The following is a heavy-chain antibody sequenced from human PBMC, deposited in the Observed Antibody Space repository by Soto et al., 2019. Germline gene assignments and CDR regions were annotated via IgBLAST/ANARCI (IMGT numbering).Heavy chain of an antibody. D-gene: IGHD2-15*01. Sequence: PSETLSITCTVCGGSISSYYWSWIRQPPGKGLEWIGYIYYSGSTNYNPSLKSRVAISVDTSKNQFSLKLSSVTAADTAVYYCARRGAEPGYYYYYYMDVWGKGTTVTVSS. CDR1: GGSISSYY. V-gene: IGHV4-59*08. J-gene: IGHJ6*03. CDR3: ARRGAEPGYYYYYYMDV. CDR2: IYYSGST.